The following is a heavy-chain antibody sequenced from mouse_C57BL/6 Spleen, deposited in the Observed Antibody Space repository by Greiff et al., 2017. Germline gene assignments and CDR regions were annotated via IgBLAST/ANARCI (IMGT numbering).Heavy chain of an antibody. D-gene: IGHD2-5*01. J-gene: IGHJ4*01. V-gene: IGHV1-9*01. CDR3: ARGGYSNYGGFYYYAMDY. Sequence: QVQLQQSGAELMKPGASVKLSCKATGYTFTGYWIEWVKQRPGHGLEWIGEILPGSGSTNYNEKFKGKATFTADTSSNTAYMQLSSLTTEDSAIYYCARGGYSNYGGFYYYAMDYWGQGTSVTVSS. CDR1: GYTFTGYW. CDR2: ILPGSGST.